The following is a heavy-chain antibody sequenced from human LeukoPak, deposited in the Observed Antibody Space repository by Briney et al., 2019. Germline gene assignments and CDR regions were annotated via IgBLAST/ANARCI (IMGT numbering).Heavy chain of an antibody. J-gene: IGHJ3*02. CDR2: IYSGGST. D-gene: IGHD2-15*01. CDR3: ARDQDLYAFDI. V-gene: IGHV3-53*01. CDR1: GFTVSSNY. Sequence: AGGSLRLSCAASGFTVSSNYMSWVRQAPGKGLEWVSVIYSGGSTYYADSVKGRFTISRDNSKNTLYLQMNSLRAEDTAVYYCARDQDLYAFDIWGQGTMVTVSS.